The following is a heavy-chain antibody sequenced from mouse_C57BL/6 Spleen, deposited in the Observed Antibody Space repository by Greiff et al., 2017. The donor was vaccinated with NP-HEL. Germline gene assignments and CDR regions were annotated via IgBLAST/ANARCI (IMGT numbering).Heavy chain of an antibody. CDR1: GYTFTSYW. V-gene: IGHV1-74*01. D-gene: IGHD1-1*01. CDR3: AMDTTVVACTLSNYAMDY. J-gene: IGHJ4*01. Sequence: QVQLQQPGAELVKPGASVKVSCKASGYTFTSYWMHWVKQRPGQGLEWIGRIHPSDSDTNYNQKFKGKATLTVDKSSSTAYMQLSSLTSEDSAVYYCAMDTTVVACTLSNYAMDYWGQGTSVTVSS. CDR2: IHPSDSDT.